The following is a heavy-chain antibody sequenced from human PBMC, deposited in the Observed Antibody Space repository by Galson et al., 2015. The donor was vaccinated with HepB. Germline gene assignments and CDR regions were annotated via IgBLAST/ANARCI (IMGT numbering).Heavy chain of an antibody. CDR2: IYYSGST. CDR3: ARDRGGHYYYYGMDV. V-gene: IGHV4-31*03. J-gene: IGHJ6*02. D-gene: IGHD6-25*01. CDR1: GGSISSGGYY. Sequence: LSLTCTVSGGSISSGGYYWSWIRQHPGKGLEWIGYIYYSGSTYYNPSLKSRVTISVDTSKNQFSLKLRSVTAADTAVYYCARDRGGHYYYYGMDVWSQGTTVTVSS.